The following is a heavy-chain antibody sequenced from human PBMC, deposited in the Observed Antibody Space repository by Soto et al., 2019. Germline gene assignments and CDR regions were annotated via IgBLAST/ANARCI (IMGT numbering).Heavy chain of an antibody. Sequence: EVQLVESGGGLVQPGRSLRLSCAASGFTFDDYAMHWVRQAPGKGLEWVSGISWNSGSIGYADSVKGRFTISRDNAKNSLYLQMNSLRAEDTALYYCAKDLLRFGVVTIFDYWGQGTLVTVSS. D-gene: IGHD3-3*01. CDR1: GFTFDDYA. CDR2: ISWNSGSI. V-gene: IGHV3-9*01. CDR3: AKDLLRFGVVTIFDY. J-gene: IGHJ4*02.